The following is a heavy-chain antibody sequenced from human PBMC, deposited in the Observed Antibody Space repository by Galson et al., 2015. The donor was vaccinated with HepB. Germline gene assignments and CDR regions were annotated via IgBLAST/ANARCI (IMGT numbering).Heavy chain of an antibody. D-gene: IGHD3-22*01. CDR2: IIPIFGTA. Sequence: SVKVSCKASGGTFSSYAISWVRQAPGQGLEWMGGIIPIFGTANYAQKFQGRVTITADESTSTAYMELSSLRSEDTAVYYCARANYYDSSGYYVWDAFDIWGQGTMVTVSS. V-gene: IGHV1-69*13. J-gene: IGHJ3*02. CDR1: GGTFSSYA. CDR3: ARANYYDSSGYYVWDAFDI.